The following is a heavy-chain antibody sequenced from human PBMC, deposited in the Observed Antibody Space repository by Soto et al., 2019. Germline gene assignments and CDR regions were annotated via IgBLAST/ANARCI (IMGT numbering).Heavy chain of an antibody. CDR1: GFTFDDYT. V-gene: IGHV3-43*01. J-gene: IGHJ6*02. Sequence: GGSLRLSCAASGFTFDDYTMHWVRQAPGKGLEWVSLISWDGGSTYYADSVKGRFTISRDNSKNSLYLQMNSLRTEDTALYYCAKDIFYCGYDSNRVDLSGHRPRVTV. D-gene: IGHD5-12*01. CDR3: AKDIFYCGYDSNRVDL. CDR2: ISWDGGST.